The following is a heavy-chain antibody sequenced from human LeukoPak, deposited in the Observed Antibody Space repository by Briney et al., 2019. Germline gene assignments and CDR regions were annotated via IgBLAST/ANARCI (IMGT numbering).Heavy chain of an antibody. V-gene: IGHV3-53*01. J-gene: IGHJ6*02. CDR1: DFTVSNNY. D-gene: IGHD3-3*01. CDR2: IYSGGST. Sequence: GGSLRLSCAASDFTVSNNYMNWVRQAPGKGLEWVSVIYSGGSTYYADSVKGRFTISRDSSKNTVFLQMSSLRAEDTAVYYCAREPWSANYYYGMDVWGQGTTVIVS. CDR3: AREPWSANYYYGMDV.